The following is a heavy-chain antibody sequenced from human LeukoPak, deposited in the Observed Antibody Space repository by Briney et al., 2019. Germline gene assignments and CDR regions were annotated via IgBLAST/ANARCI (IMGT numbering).Heavy chain of an antibody. CDR1: GYTFTGYY. CDR3: ARVLGNDYGDNSDY. CDR2: INPNSGGT. J-gene: IGHJ4*02. V-gene: IGHV1-2*06. D-gene: IGHD4/OR15-4a*01. Sequence: ASVKVSCKASGYTFTGYYMHWVRQAPGQGLEWMGRINPNSGGTNYAQKFQGRVTMTRDTSISTAYMELSRLRSDDTAVYYCARVLGNDYGDNSDYWGQGTLVTVSS.